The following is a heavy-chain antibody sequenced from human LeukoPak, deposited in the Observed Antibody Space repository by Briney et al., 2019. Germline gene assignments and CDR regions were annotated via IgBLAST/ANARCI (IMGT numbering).Heavy chain of an antibody. V-gene: IGHV4-4*07. CDR3: ARAGGVKTAALDLDY. Sequence: SETLSLTCTVSGGSISSYYWSWIRQPAGKGLEWIGRICTSGSTNYNPSLKSRVTMSVDTSKNQFSLKLSSVTAADTAVYYCARAGGVKTAALDLDYWGQGTLVTVSS. CDR2: ICTSGST. J-gene: IGHJ4*02. CDR1: GGSISSYY. D-gene: IGHD6-25*01.